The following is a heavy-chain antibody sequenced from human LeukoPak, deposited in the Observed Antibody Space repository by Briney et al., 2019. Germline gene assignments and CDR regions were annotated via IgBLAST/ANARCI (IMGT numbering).Heavy chain of an antibody. J-gene: IGHJ4*02. CDR3: AREDGSGYPLDY. D-gene: IGHD3-3*01. CDR1: GFTFSSYW. CDR2: INSDGSST. Sequence: GGSLRLSCAASGFTFSSYWVHWVRQAPGKGLVWVSRINSDGSSTSYAGSVKGRFTISRDNAQNTLLLQMNSLRAEDTAVYYCAREDGSGYPLDYWGQGTLVTVSS. V-gene: IGHV3-74*01.